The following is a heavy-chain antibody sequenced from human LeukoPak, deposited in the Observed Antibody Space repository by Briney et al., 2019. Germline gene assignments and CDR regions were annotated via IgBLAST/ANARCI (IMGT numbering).Heavy chain of an antibody. V-gene: IGHV4-59*12. D-gene: IGHD3-10*01. CDR1: GGSISSYY. J-gene: IGHJ5*02. Sequence: SETLSLTCTVSGGSISSYYWSWIRQPPGKGLEWIGYIYYSGSTNYNPSLKSRVTISVDTSKNQFSLKLSSVTAADTAVYYCASVTMVRRQNWFDPWGQGTLVTVSS. CDR2: IYYSGST. CDR3: ASVTMVRRQNWFDP.